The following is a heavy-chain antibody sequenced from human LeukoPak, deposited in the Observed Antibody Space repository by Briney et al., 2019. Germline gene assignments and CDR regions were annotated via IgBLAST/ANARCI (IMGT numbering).Heavy chain of an antibody. Sequence: GGSLRLSCAASGFTFSSYSMNWVRQAPGKGLEWVSSISSSSSYIYYADSVKGRFTISRDNAKNSLYLQMNSLRAEDTALYYCAKDIGRVVVVPAATVPGVGAFDIWGQGTMVTVSS. J-gene: IGHJ3*02. D-gene: IGHD2-2*01. CDR2: ISSSSSYI. CDR1: GFTFSSYS. V-gene: IGHV3-21*04. CDR3: AKDIGRVVVVPAATVPGVGAFDI.